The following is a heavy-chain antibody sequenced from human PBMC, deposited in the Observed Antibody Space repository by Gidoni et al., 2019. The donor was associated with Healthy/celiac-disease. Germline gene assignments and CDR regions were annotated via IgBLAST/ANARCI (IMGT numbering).Heavy chain of an antibody. Sequence: QVQLQQWGAGLLKPSETLSLTCAVYGGSFSGYYWSWIRQPPGKGLEWIGEINHSGSTNYNPSLKSRVTISVDTSKNQFSLKLSSVTAADTAVYYCARASGELLYKNWFDPWGQGTLVTVSS. CDR1: GGSFSGYY. J-gene: IGHJ5*02. CDR3: ARASGELLYKNWFDP. D-gene: IGHD3-10*01. CDR2: INHSGST. V-gene: IGHV4-34*01.